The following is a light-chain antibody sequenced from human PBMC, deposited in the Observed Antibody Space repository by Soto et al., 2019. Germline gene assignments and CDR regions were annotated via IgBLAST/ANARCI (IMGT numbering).Light chain of an antibody. CDR2: AAS. J-gene: IGKJ5*01. CDR3: QQYGRT. Sequence: EVVLTQSPGTLSLSPGERATLSCRASQSISTNYLAWYQQKPGQAPRLLLYAASNRATGIPDRFSSSGSGTDFTLTISRLEPEDFALYYCQQYGRTFGQGTRLEIK. CDR1: QSISTNY. V-gene: IGKV3-20*01.